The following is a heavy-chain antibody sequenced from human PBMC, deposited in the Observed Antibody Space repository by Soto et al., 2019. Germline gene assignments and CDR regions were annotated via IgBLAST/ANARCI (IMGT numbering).Heavy chain of an antibody. D-gene: IGHD6-13*01. CDR1: GFTFSDYY. J-gene: IGHJ4*02. CDR2: ISSSGSTI. Sequence: PGGSLRLSCAASGFTFSDYYMSWIRQAPGKGLEWVSYISSSGSTIYYADSVKGRFTISRDNAKNSLYLQMNSLRAEDTAVYYCADWPTYSSPSFDYWGQGTLVTVSS. CDR3: ADWPTYSSPSFDY. V-gene: IGHV3-11*01.